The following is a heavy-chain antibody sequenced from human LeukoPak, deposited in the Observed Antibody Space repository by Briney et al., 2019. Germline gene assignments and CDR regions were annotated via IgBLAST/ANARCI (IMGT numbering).Heavy chain of an antibody. CDR2: ISYDGSNK. D-gene: IGHD2-21*02. CDR3: ARGHTPVTGPLDY. V-gene: IGHV3-30-3*01. J-gene: IGHJ4*02. Sequence: GGSLRLSCAAPGFAFSSYAMHWVRQAPGTGLEWVAVISYDGSNKYYADSVKGRFTISRDNSKNTLYLQMNSLRAEDTAVYYCARGHTPVTGPLDYWGQGTLVTVSS. CDR1: GFAFSSYA.